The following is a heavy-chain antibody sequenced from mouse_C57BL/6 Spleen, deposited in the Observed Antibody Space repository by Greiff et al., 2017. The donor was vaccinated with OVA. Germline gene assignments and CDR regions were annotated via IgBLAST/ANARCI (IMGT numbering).Heavy chain of an antibody. V-gene: IGHV1-26*01. D-gene: IGHD1-1*01. CDR2: INPNNGGT. Sequence: EVQLQQSGPELVKPGASVKISCKASGYTFTDYYMNWVKQSHGKSLEWIGDINPNNGGTSYNQKFKGKATLTVDKSSSTAYMALRSLTSEDSADYYGARGEFNTTVYYFDYWGQGTTLTVSS. CDR3: ARGEFNTTVYYFDY. CDR1: GYTFTDYY. J-gene: IGHJ2*01.